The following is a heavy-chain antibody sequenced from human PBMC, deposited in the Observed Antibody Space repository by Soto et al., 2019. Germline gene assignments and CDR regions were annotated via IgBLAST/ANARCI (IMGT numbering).Heavy chain of an antibody. Sequence: XGSLRLSFLASCFRFSDCDMAAVLRAPTKGVQRRSVMSGDSRTRYSISVPGRFTISRETSKKTVYLQMRSLRAEDAAAYYGVTWHTYDFDSSPFTGFGCWGQGTQVTVSS. V-gene: IGHV3-23*03. CDR2: MSGDSRT. CDR1: CFRFSDCD. D-gene: IGHD3-22*01. J-gene: IGHJ4*02. CDR3: VTWHTYDFDSSPFTGFGC.